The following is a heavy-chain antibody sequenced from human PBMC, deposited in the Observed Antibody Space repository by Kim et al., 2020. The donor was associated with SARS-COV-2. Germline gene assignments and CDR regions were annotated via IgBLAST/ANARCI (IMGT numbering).Heavy chain of an antibody. CDR1: GGTFSSYA. V-gene: IGHV1-69*06. D-gene: IGHD5-12*01. J-gene: IGHJ5*02. Sequence: SSVKVSCKASGGTFSSYAISWVRQAPGQGLEWMGGIIPIFGTANYAQKFQGRVTITADKSTSTAYMELSSLRSEDTAVYYCARVLAGGYSGYVRGAAFDPWGQGTLVTVSS. CDR2: IIPIFGTA. CDR3: ARVLAGGYSGYVRGAAFDP.